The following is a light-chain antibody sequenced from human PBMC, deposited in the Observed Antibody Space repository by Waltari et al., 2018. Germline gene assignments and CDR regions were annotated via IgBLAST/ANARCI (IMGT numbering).Light chain of an antibody. Sequence: QSALTQPASVSGSPGQSVTIFCAGTSNDVGGYNSVSWYQEHPGQAPRVIIYDVSDRPSGVSDRFSGSKSGNTASLTLSGLQAEDGADYYCSSQSSNDVVLFGGGTKLTVL. CDR3: SSQSSNDVVL. V-gene: IGLV2-14*01. CDR2: DVS. CDR1: SNDVGGYNS. J-gene: IGLJ2*01.